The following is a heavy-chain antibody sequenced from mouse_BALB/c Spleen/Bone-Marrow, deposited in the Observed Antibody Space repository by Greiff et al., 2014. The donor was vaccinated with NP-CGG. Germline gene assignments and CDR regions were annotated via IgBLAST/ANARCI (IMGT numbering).Heavy chain of an antibody. D-gene: IGHD2-14*01. Sequence: VKLMESGPEVVRPGVSVKISCKGSGYTFTDYAMHWVKQSHAKSLGWIGVISTYNGNTNYNQKFKGKATMTVDKSSSTAYMELARLTSEDSAIYYCAREVRAPWYAMDYWGQGTSVTVSS. J-gene: IGHJ4*01. CDR2: ISTYNGNT. CDR3: AREVRAPWYAMDY. CDR1: GYTFTDYA. V-gene: IGHV1-67*01.